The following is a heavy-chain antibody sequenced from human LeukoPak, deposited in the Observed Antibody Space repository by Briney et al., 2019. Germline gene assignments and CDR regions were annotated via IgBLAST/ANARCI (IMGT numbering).Heavy chain of an antibody. V-gene: IGHV3-11*01. Sequence: SGGSLRLSCAASGFTFSDYYMSWIRQAPGKGLEWVSYISNSGSAIYTADSVKGRFTISRDNAKNSLYLQMNSLRAEDTAVYYCARASCASGGSCHSTLSVGFDYWGQGTLVTVSS. CDR1: GFTFSDYY. J-gene: IGHJ4*02. CDR2: ISNSGSAI. CDR3: ARASCASGGSCHSTLSVGFDY. D-gene: IGHD2-15*01.